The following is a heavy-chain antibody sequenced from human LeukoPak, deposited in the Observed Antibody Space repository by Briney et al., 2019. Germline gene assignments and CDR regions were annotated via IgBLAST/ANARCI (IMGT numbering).Heavy chain of an antibody. CDR3: ARASYSYDINGWVPFDY. D-gene: IGHD3-22*01. V-gene: IGHV4-4*07. CDR2: IYTSGST. CDR1: GGSISTYY. J-gene: IGHJ4*02. Sequence: SETLSLTCTVSGGSISTYYWSWIRQPAGKGLEWIGRIYTSGSTNYNPSLKSRVTISGDTSKNQFSLRLSSVTAADTAVYYCARASYSYDINGWVPFDYWGQGTLVTVSS.